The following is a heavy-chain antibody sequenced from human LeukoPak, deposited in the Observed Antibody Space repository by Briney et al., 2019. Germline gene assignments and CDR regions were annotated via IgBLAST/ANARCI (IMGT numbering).Heavy chain of an antibody. Sequence: PGGSLRLSCAASGFTFSNYGMHWVRQAPGTGLEWVAVIWYDGSNKYYADSVKGRFTFSRDNSKNTLYLQMNSLRAEDTAVYYCARENLLGGFFDYWGQGILVTVSS. CDR1: GFTFSNYG. J-gene: IGHJ4*02. CDR2: IWYDGSNK. D-gene: IGHD5-12*01. CDR3: ARENLLGGFFDY. V-gene: IGHV3-33*01.